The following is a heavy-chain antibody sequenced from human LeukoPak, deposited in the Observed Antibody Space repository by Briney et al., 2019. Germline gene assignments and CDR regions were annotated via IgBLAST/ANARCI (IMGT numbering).Heavy chain of an antibody. J-gene: IGHJ6*02. D-gene: IGHD3-3*01. V-gene: IGHV1-18*01. CDR3: ARLRIGYDFFPYGMDV. CDR1: GYTFTSYG. CDR2: ISAYNGNT. Sequence: ASVKVSCKASGYTFTSYGISWVRQAPGQGLEWMGWISAYNGNTSYAQKLQGRVTMTTDTSTSTAYMELRSLRSDDTAVYYCARLRIGYDFFPYGMDVWGQGTTVTVSS.